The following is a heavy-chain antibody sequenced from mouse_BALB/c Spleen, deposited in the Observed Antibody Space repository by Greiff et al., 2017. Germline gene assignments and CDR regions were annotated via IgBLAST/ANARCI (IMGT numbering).Heavy chain of an antibody. CDR2: INSNGGST. CDR3: ARVVLRLRALSFDY. D-gene: IGHD1-2*01. CDR1: GFTFSSYG. J-gene: IGHJ2*01. V-gene: IGHV5-6-3*01. Sequence: DVHLVESGGGLVQPGGSLKLSCAASGFTFSSYGMSWVRQTPDKRLELVATINSNGGSTYYPESVKGRFTISRDNAKNTLYLQMSSLKSEDTAMYYCARVVLRLRALSFDYWGQGTTLTVSS.